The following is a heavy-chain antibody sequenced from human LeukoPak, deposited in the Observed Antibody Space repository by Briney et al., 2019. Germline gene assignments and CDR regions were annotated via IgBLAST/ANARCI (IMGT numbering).Heavy chain of an antibody. CDR2: INHSGST. V-gene: IGHV4-34*01. CDR3: ARVLREYCSSTSCYGNYYYYMDV. CDR1: GGSFSGYY. Sequence: SETLSLTCAVYGGSFSGYYWSWIRQPPGKGLEWIGEINHSGSTNYNPSLKSRVTISVDTSKNQFSLKLSSVTAADTAVYYCARVLREYCSSTSCYGNYYYYMDVWGKGTTVTVSS. J-gene: IGHJ6*03. D-gene: IGHD2-2*01.